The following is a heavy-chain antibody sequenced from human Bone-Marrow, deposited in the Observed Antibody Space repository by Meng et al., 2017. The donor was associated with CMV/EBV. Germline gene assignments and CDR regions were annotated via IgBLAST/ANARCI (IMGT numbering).Heavy chain of an antibody. D-gene: IGHD3-3*01. Sequence: ASVKVSCKASGYTFTGYYMHWVRQAPGQGLEWMGWINPNSGGKNYAQKFQGRVTMTRDTSISTAYMELSRLRSDDTAVYYCARSETVWSGYYNEYYFDDWGQGTLVTVSS. CDR2: INPNSGGK. CDR1: GYTFTGYY. V-gene: IGHV1-2*02. CDR3: ARSETVWSGYYNEYYFDD. J-gene: IGHJ4*02.